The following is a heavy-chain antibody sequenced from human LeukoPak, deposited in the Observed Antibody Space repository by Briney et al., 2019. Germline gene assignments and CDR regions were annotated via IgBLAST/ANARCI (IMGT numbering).Heavy chain of an antibody. D-gene: IGHD3-10*01. CDR1: GGSISSYY. CDR2: IYYSGST. CDR3: ARDGGWFDFDY. J-gene: IGHJ4*02. V-gene: IGHV4-59*01. Sequence: SETLSLTCTVSGGSISSYYWSWIRQPPGKGLEWIGYIYYSGSTSYNPSLKSRVTISVDTSKNQFSLKLSSVTAADTAVYYCARDGGWFDFDYWGQGTLVTVSS.